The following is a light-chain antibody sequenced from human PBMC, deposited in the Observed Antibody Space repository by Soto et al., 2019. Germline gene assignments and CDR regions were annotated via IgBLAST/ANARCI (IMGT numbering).Light chain of an antibody. CDR3: HQYNNWPWT. J-gene: IGKJ1*01. CDR2: AAS. V-gene: IGKV3-15*01. CDR1: QRVSSH. Sequence: ETVMTQYPVTLSVSQGDKATLSCRASQRVSSHLAWYQQKPGQAPRLLIYAASTRATGIPVRFSGSGSETEFTLTIRSLQSEDFALYYCHQYNNWPWTFGQGTKVDIK.